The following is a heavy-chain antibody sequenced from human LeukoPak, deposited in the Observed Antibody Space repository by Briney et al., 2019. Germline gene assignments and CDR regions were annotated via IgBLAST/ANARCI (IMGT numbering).Heavy chain of an antibody. CDR1: GFSFSRYA. CDR3: AKASAMIVVVSKHFDY. J-gene: IGHJ4*02. V-gene: IGHV3-30*04. Sequence: GGSLRLSCAASGFSFSRYAMHWVRQAPGKGLEWVAVISYGGSNKYYADSVKGRFTISRDNSKNTLYLQMNSLRAEDTAVYYCAKASAMIVVVSKHFDYWGQGTLVTVSS. D-gene: IGHD3-22*01. CDR2: ISYGGSNK.